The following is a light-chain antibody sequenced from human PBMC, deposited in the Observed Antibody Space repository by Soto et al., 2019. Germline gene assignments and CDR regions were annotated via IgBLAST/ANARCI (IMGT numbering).Light chain of an antibody. CDR3: QQYGSSPLT. CDR2: GAS. Sequence: EIVLTQSPGTLSLSPGERATLSCRASQSVSSSYLAWYQQKPGQAPRLLICGASSRDTGIPDRFSGSGSGTDFTLTISRLEPEDFAVYYCQQYGSSPLTFGQGTKLEIK. V-gene: IGKV3-20*01. J-gene: IGKJ2*01. CDR1: QSVSSSY.